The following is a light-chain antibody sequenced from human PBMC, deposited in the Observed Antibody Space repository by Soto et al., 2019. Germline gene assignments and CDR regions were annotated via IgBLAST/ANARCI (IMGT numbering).Light chain of an antibody. Sequence: DIQMTQSQSSLSASVGDRVTITCRASQGISNFLAWYQHKPGKVPKLLIYAASTLQSGVPSRFSGSGSGTDGTLNISSLQPEDVATYYCQRYKSAPSLTFGGGTKVEIK. J-gene: IGKJ4*01. CDR2: AAS. V-gene: IGKV1-27*01. CDR3: QRYKSAPSLT. CDR1: QGISNF.